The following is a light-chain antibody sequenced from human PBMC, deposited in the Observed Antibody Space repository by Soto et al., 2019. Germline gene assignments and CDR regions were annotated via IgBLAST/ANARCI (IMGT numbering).Light chain of an antibody. J-gene: IGKJ1*01. CDR3: QQYDRLPWT. CDR2: DAV. V-gene: IGKV3-20*01. CDR1: QSLSSNY. Sequence: IVLTQSPGTLSLSPGERATLSCRASQSLSSNYLAWYQQKSGQAPRLLIYDAVTRATGIPDRFSGSGSGTYFTLTLMIREHEESALYYCQQYDRLPWTFGQGTKVEIK.